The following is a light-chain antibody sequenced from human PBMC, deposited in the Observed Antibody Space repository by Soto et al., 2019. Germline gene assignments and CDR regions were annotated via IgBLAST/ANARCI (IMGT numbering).Light chain of an antibody. V-gene: IGKV1-5*01. CDR2: DAS. CDR1: QSIGRW. J-gene: IGKJ1*01. CDR3: QQYNLYSWT. Sequence: DIQMTQSPSTLSASVGDRVTVTCRASQSIGRWLAWYQQKAGKAPKLLIYDASSLESGVPSRFRGSGSGTEFTLTISSLLPDDFATYYCQQYNLYSWTFGRGTKVEI.